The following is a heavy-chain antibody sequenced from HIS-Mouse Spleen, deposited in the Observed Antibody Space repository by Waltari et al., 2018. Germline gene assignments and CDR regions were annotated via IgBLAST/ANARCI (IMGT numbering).Heavy chain of an antibody. J-gene: IGHJ4*02. CDR1: GFTFSSYA. Sequence: EVQLLESGGGLVQPGGSLRLSCAASGFTFSSYAMSWVRHAPGKGLEGVSAISGSGGSTYYADSVKGRFTISRDNSKNTLYLQMNSLRAEDTAVYYCAKDRQWLVRIYFDYWGQGTLVTVSS. CDR3: AKDRQWLVRIYFDY. D-gene: IGHD6-19*01. V-gene: IGHV3-23*01. CDR2: ISGSGGST.